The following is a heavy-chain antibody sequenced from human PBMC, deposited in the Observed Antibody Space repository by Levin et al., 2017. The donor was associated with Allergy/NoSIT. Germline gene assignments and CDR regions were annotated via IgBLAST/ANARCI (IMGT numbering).Heavy chain of an antibody. J-gene: IGHJ6*02. CDR1: GFTFSSYE. D-gene: IGHD5-18*01. CDR3: ARDVVSRAAMVQSEYYDYYGMDV. V-gene: IGHV3-48*03. Sequence: GGSLRLSCAASGFTFSSYEMNWVRQAPGKGLEWVSYISSSGSTIYYADSVKGRFTISRDNAKNSLYLQMNSLRAEDTAVYYCARDVVSRAAMVQSEYYDYYGMDVWGQGTTVTVSS. CDR2: ISSSGSTI.